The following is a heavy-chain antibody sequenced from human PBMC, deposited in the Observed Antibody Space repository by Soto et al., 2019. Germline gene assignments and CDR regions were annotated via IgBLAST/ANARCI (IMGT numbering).Heavy chain of an antibody. CDR1: GGSISSYY. CDR3: ARVLPSGWFGELWSHYYFDY. Sequence: QVQLQESGPGLVKPSETLSLTCTVSGGSISSYYWSWIRQPPGKGLEWIGYIYYSGSTNYNPSLTSRVTISVDTSKNPFSLKLSSVTAADTAVYYCARVLPSGWFGELWSHYYFDYWGQGTLVTVSS. J-gene: IGHJ4*02. CDR2: IYYSGST. V-gene: IGHV4-59*01. D-gene: IGHD3-10*01.